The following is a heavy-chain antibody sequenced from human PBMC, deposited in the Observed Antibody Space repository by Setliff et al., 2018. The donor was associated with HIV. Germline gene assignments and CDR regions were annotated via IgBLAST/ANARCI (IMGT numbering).Heavy chain of an antibody. CDR2: TYSGRST. J-gene: IGHJ1*01. CDR1: GLTFNRYW. V-gene: IGHV3-66*02. D-gene: IGHD3-22*01. Sequence: GGSLRLSCVASGLTFNRYWMTWVRQAPGKGLEWVSITYSGRSTYYADSVKGRFTMSRDNSKNTLYLQMNSLRAEDTALYSCAKDKNKAHSSGSPFQHWGQGTLVTVSS. CDR3: AKDKNKAHSSGSPFQH.